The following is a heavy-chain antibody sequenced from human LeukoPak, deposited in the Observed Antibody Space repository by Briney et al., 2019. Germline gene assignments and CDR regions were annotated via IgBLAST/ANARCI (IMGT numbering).Heavy chain of an antibody. CDR2: IRIMMSII. CDR1: GSTFSNYN. J-gene: IGHJ6*02. V-gene: IGHV3-48*01. Sequence: GDSLKTSFAASGSTFSNYNMNWFRQAPGKGLEWVSDIRIMMSIIYYADSVEGGFTISRDNAKNSLYLQMSTLRAEDTAVYYYASSSSPYRSSNYYYYGMDVWGQGTTVTVSS. CDR3: ASSSSPYRSSNYYYYGMDV. D-gene: IGHD6-13*01.